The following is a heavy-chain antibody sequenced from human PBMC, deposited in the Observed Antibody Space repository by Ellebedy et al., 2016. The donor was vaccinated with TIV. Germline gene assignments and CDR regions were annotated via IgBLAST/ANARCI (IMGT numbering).Heavy chain of an antibody. Sequence: GESLKISCTASGFTFGEYAVGWFRQAPGKGLEWVAALGGSSENTYYADSVQGRFTISRDNSENTLYLQMNSLRAEDTAVYYCAKTASKGRGWRTPIDYWGQGTLVTVSS. CDR3: AKTASKGRGWRTPIDY. D-gene: IGHD6-19*01. CDR2: LGGSSENT. CDR1: GFTFGEYA. J-gene: IGHJ4*02. V-gene: IGHV3-23*01.